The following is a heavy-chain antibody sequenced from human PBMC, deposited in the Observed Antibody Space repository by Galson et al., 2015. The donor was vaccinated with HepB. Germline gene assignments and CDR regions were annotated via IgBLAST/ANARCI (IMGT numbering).Heavy chain of an antibody. CDR2: IYLGDSDT. CDR1: GYSFTNYW. V-gene: IGHV5-51*01. D-gene: IGHD2-2*02. Sequence: QSGAEVKKPGESLKISYKGSGYSFTNYWIGWVRQMPGKGLEWMGIIYLGDSDTRYSPSFQGRVTISADKSISTAYLQWSSLKASDTAMYYCASPGYCSSTSCYTDAFDIWGQGTMVTVSS. J-gene: IGHJ3*02. CDR3: ASPGYCSSTSCYTDAFDI.